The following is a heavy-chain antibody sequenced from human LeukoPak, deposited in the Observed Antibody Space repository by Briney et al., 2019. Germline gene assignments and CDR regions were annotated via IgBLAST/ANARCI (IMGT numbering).Heavy chain of an antibody. CDR3: ARDAPPVAATPVWFDP. CDR2: ISAYNGNT. J-gene: IGHJ5*02. Sequence: ASVKVSCKASGYTFTSYGISWVRQAPGQGLEWMGWISAYNGNTNYAQKLQGRVTMTTDTSTSTAYMELRSLRSDDTAVYYCARDAPPVAATPVWFDPWGQGTLVTVFS. CDR1: GYTFTSYG. V-gene: IGHV1-18*01. D-gene: IGHD2-15*01.